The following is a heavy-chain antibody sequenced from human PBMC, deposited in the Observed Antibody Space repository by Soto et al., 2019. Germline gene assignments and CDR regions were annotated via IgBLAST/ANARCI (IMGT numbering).Heavy chain of an antibody. J-gene: IGHJ4*02. Sequence: SETLSLTCTVSGGSLSGYYWTWIRQPPGKGLEWIGYIYHNGGTSYNPSLKSRVSISLDRSRNQFSLKLTSVTAADTAVYYCARDDLSSGYALDYWGQGTLVTVSS. CDR2: IYHNGGT. CDR3: ARDDLSSGYALDY. D-gene: IGHD3-22*01. CDR1: GGSLSGYY. V-gene: IGHV4-59*01.